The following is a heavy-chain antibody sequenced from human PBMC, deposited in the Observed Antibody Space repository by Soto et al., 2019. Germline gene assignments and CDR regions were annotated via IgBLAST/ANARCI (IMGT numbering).Heavy chain of an antibody. Sequence: GASVKVSCKVSRYTLTELSMHWVRQAPGKGXEWMGGFDPEDGETIYAQKFQGRVTMTEDTSTDTAYMELSSLRSEDTAVYYCTTQNKNIVVVPAAIGRAFDIWGQGTMVTVSS. CDR3: TTQNKNIVVVPAAIGRAFDI. D-gene: IGHD2-2*02. CDR2: FDPEDGET. J-gene: IGHJ3*02. CDR1: RYTLTELS. V-gene: IGHV1-24*01.